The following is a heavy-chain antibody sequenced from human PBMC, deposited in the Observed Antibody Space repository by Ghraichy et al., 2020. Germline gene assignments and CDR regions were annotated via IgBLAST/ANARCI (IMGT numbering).Heavy chain of an antibody. D-gene: IGHD3-10*01. CDR3: GRCRNNWLGEAGYFDL. CDR2: IYYSGST. Sequence: SETLSLTCTVSGGSISSYYWSWIRQPPGKGLEWIGYIYYSGSTNNNPSLKSRVTISVDTSKNQFSLKMSSVTAADTAVYYCGRCRNNWLGEAGYFDLWGRGTLVTVSS. V-gene: IGHV4-59*01. J-gene: IGHJ2*01. CDR1: GGSISSYY.